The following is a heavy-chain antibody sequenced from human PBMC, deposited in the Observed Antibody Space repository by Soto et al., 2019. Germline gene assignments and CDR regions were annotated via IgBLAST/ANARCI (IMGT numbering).Heavy chain of an antibody. CDR3: ASVNSVSYHHGPFDY. CDR1: GYTFTAHY. CDR2: INPNSGDT. Sequence: ASVKVPCKASGYTFTAHYMNWVRQAPGQGLEWMGWINPNSGDTKYVEKFQGRVTMTRDTSISTAYMELSSLRSDDTAVYYCASVNSVSYHHGPFDYSCQGAFVT. V-gene: IGHV1-2*02. J-gene: IGHJ4*02. D-gene: IGHD1-26*01.